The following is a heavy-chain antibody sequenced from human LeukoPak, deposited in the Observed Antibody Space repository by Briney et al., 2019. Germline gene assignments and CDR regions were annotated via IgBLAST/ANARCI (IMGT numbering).Heavy chain of an antibody. CDR1: GYTVTELS. D-gene: IGHD6-19*01. CDR3: ATAAVAGPPLNYYYGMDV. V-gene: IGHV1-24*01. CDR2: FDHEDGET. J-gene: IGHJ6*02. Sequence: ASVKVSCKVSGYTVTELSMHWVRPAPGKGLEWRGGFDHEDGETIYAQKFQGGVTMTEDTSTDTAYMELSSLRSEDTAVYYCATAAVAGPPLNYYYGMDVWGQGTTVTVSS.